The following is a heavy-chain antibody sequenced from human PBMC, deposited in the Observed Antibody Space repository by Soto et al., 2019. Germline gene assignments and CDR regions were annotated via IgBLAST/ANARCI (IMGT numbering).Heavy chain of an antibody. D-gene: IGHD3-3*01. Sequence: GESLKISCKGSGYSFTSYWIGWVRQMPGKGLEWMGIIYPGDSDTRYSPSFQGQVTISADKSISTAYLQWSSLKASDTAMYYCARRGTIFGVVNAEDAFDIWGQGTMVTVSS. J-gene: IGHJ3*02. CDR3: ARRGTIFGVVNAEDAFDI. CDR1: GYSFTSYW. V-gene: IGHV5-51*01. CDR2: IYPGDSDT.